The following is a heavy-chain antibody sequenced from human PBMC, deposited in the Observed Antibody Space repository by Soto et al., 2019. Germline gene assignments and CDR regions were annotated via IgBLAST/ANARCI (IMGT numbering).Heavy chain of an antibody. V-gene: IGHV4-39*01. CDR2: MSYTTTA. CDR1: GGSTRSNVYY. Sequence: SETLSLTCTVSGGSTRSNVYYWGWVRQAPGKGLEWIGSMSYTTTAYYNPSLRSRVLISVDTSKNQFSLRLSSVTAADTAVYYCVRHGRDGVTIYGVAAYKFVTCGQGTQVTVSS. D-gene: IGHD3-3*01. CDR3: VRHGRDGVTIYGVAAYKFVT. J-gene: IGHJ5*02.